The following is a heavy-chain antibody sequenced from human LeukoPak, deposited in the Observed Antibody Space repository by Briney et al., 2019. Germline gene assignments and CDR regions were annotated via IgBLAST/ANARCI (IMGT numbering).Heavy chain of an antibody. J-gene: IGHJ4*02. CDR3: AKDDYSGYDQTFDY. CDR2: ISGSGGST. V-gene: IGHV3-23*01. D-gene: IGHD5-12*01. Sequence: GGSLRLSCAASGFTFSSYAMSWVRQAPGKGLEWVSAISGSGGSTYYADSVKGPFTISRDNSKNTLYLQMNSLRAEDTAVYYCAKDDYSGYDQTFDYWGQGTLVTVSS. CDR1: GFTFSSYA.